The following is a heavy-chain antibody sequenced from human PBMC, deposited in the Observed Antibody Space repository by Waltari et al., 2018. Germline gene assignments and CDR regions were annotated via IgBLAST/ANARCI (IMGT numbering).Heavy chain of an antibody. CDR3: AHSTNMYYYDSSGYSEAGVY. CDR2: IYWNDDK. CDR1: GFSLSTSGVG. D-gene: IGHD3-22*01. Sequence: QITLKESGPTLVKPTQTLTLTCTFSGFSLSTSGVGVGWIRPPPGKALEWLALIYWNDDKRYSPSLKSRLTITKDTSKNQVVLTMTNMDPVDTATYYCAHSTNMYYYDSSGYSEAGVYWGQGTLVTVSS. V-gene: IGHV2-5*01. J-gene: IGHJ4*02.